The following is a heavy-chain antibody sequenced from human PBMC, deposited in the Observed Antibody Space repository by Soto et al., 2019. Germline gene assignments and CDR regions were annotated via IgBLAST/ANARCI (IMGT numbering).Heavy chain of an antibody. CDR2: ISSSSSTI. V-gene: IGHV3-48*01. D-gene: IGHD6-19*01. CDR3: AKDQGPFKQWLVRYFDY. CDR1: GFTFSSYS. J-gene: IGHJ4*02. Sequence: GGSLRLSCAATGFTFSSYSMNWVRQAPGKGLEWVSYISSSSSTIYYADSVKGRFTISRDNAKNTLYLQMNSLRAEDTAVYYCAKDQGPFKQWLVRYFDYWGQGTLVTVSS.